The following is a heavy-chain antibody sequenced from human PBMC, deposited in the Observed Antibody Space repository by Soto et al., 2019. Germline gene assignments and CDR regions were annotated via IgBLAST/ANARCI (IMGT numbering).Heavy chain of an antibody. CDR1: GFTFSSYW. J-gene: IGHJ4*02. CDR2: ISSGGSST. D-gene: IGHD3-3*01. Sequence: PGGSLRLSCAASGFTFSSYWMHWVRQAPGKGLEWVSHISSGGSSTCYADSVKGRFTISRDNAKNSLYLQMNSLRAEDTAVYYCARDFTIFGVVITPFDYWGQGTLVTVSS. CDR3: ARDFTIFGVVITPFDY. V-gene: IGHV3-74*01.